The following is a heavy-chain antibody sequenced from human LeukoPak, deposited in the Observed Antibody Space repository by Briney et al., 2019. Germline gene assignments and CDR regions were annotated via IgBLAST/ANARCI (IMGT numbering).Heavy chain of an antibody. J-gene: IGHJ4*02. V-gene: IGHV3-23*01. CDR2: ISGSGGST. CDR1: GFTFSSYA. D-gene: IGHD1-1*01. Sequence: GGSLRLSCAASGFTFSSYAMSWVRQAPGKGLEWVSAISGSGGSTYYADSVKGRFTISRDNSKNTLYLQMNSLRAEDTAVYYCARDPARTGLFDYWGQGTLVTVSS. CDR3: ARDPARTGLFDY.